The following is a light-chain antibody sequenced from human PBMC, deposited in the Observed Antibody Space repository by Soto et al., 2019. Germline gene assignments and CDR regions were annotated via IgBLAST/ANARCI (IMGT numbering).Light chain of an antibody. CDR2: GAS. Sequence: EIVLTQSPGTLSLSPGERATLSCRASQSLSGRYLAWYQQKLGQAPRLLIYGASTRATGIPARFSGSGSGTDFTLTISRLEPEDFAVYYCQQYGSSPTWTFGQGTKVDIK. CDR3: QQYGSSPTWT. CDR1: QSLSGRY. J-gene: IGKJ1*01. V-gene: IGKV3-20*01.